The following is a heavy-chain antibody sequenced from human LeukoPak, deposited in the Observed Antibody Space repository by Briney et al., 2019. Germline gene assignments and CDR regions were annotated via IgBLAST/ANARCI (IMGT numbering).Heavy chain of an antibody. CDR1: GYTFTSYA. CDR2: LNAGNGNT. CDR3: ARSDICSSTSCSPHFDY. V-gene: IGHV1-3*01. D-gene: IGHD2-2*01. J-gene: IGHJ4*02. Sequence: ASVKVSCKASGYTFTSYAMHWVRQAPGQRLEWMGWLNAGNGNTKYSQKFQGRVTITRDTSASTAYMELSSLRSEDTAVYYCARSDICSSTSCSPHFDYWGQGTLVTVSS.